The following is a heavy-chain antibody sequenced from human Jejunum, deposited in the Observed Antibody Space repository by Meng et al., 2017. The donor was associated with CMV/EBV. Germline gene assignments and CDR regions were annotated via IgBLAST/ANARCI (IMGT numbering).Heavy chain of an antibody. V-gene: IGHV3-11*04. Sequence: CIRQTPGKGLEWLSYISSSGSSIYYEDSVKGRFTISRDNAKNSLYLEMSSLRAEDTAIYYCARDRGAGYCSSTTCYPGGDFDYWGQGTLVTVSS. CDR2: ISSSGSSI. D-gene: IGHD2-2*01. J-gene: IGHJ4*02. CDR3: ARDRGAGYCSSTTCYPGGDFDY.